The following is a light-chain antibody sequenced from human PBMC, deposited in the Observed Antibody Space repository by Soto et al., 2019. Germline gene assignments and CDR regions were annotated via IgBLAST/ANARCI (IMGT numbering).Light chain of an antibody. Sequence: DIQMTQSPSTLSASVGDRVTITCRASQRISSWLAWYQQKPGKAPKLLIYDASSLESGVPSRFSGSGSGTEFTLTISSLQADDFASYYCEQYNSYSVYTFGQGTKLEIK. CDR1: QRISSW. V-gene: IGKV1-5*01. J-gene: IGKJ2*01. CDR3: EQYNSYSVYT. CDR2: DAS.